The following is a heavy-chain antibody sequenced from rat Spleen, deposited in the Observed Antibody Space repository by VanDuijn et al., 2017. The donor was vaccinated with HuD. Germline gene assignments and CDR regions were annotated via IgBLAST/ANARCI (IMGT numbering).Heavy chain of an antibody. Sequence: EVQLVESGGGLVQPGRSMSLSCATSGFIFSNYYMVWVRQAPTKGLEWVAYISYDGGSTYYRDSVKGRFTISRDNAKSTLYLQMDSLRSEDTATYYCTTPFDYGGQGVMVTVSS. CDR1: GFIFSNYY. V-gene: IGHV5-20*01. CDR2: ISYDGGST. J-gene: IGHJ2*01. CDR3: TTPFDY.